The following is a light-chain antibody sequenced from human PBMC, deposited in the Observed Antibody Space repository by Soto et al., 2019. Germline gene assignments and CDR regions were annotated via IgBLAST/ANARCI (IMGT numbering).Light chain of an antibody. CDR3: ISYTSSSTYV. J-gene: IGLJ1*01. Sequence: LTRPSYGTRFHRQSLPIISTGTSSDVGGYNYVSWYQQHPGKAPKLMIYEVSNRPSGVSNRFSGSKSGNTASLTISGLQAEDEADYYCISYTSSSTYVLGTGTKV. CDR2: EVS. CDR1: SSDVGGYNY. V-gene: IGLV2-14*01.